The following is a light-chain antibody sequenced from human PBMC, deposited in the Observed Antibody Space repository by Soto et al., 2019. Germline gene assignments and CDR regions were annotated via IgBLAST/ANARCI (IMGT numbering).Light chain of an antibody. CDR2: EVS. CDR1: SSDVGGSNY. J-gene: IGLJ1*01. CDR3: SSYTSSNTLEV. Sequence: QSALIQPASVSGSPGQSITISCTGTSSDVGGSNYVSWYQHHPHRAPKLLIYEVSYRPSGVSNRFSGSKSGNTASLTISGLQAEDEADYYCSSYTSSNTLEVFGFGTKVPVL. V-gene: IGLV2-14*01.